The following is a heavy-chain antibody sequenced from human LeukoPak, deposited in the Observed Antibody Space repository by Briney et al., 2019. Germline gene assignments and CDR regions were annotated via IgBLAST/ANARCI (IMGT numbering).Heavy chain of an antibody. Sequence: SETLSLTCSVSGGSVSSSSYYWGWIRQPPGKGLEWIGSIYYSGGTYYNPSLKSRVIISVDTSKNQFSLKVSSVTAADTAVYYSARHSRSYYQPLDYWGQGTLVTVSS. D-gene: IGHD1-26*01. CDR2: IYYSGGT. V-gene: IGHV4-39*01. J-gene: IGHJ4*02. CDR1: GGSVSSSSYY. CDR3: ARHSRSYYQPLDY.